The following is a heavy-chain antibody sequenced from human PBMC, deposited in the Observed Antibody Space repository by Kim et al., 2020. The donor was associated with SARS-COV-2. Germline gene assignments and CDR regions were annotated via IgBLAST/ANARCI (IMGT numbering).Heavy chain of an antibody. CDR3: ARHSAGGDYFDY. Sequence: NYTHDLKSRVTISVDTSKKQFSLKLSSVTAADTAVYYCARHSAGGDYFDYWGQGTLVTVST. J-gene: IGHJ4*02. D-gene: IGHD3-10*01. V-gene: IGHV4-59*08.